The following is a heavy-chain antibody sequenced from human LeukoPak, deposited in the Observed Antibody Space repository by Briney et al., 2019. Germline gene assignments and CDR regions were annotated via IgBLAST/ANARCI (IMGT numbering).Heavy chain of an antibody. D-gene: IGHD3-10*01. J-gene: IGHJ4*02. V-gene: IGHV3-74*01. CDR3: AGGVSSRLLDY. Sequence: PGGSLRLSCAASGFDLRTYWMHWVRQAPGKGLMWVSRINSDVSNVIYADSVKGRFTISRDNSKNTLYLQMNALTVEDTAVYHCAGGVSSRLLDYWGRGTLVTVSS. CDR2: INSDVSNV. CDR1: GFDLRTYW.